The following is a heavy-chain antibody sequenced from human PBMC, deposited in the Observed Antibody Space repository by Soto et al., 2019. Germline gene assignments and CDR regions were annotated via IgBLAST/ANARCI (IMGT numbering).Heavy chain of an antibody. J-gene: IGHJ5*02. CDR1: GFTFSSYW. CDR2: IKQDGSEK. D-gene: IGHD6-13*01. Sequence: VQLVESGGGLVQPGGSLRLSCAASGFTFSSYWMSWVRQAPGKGLEWVANIKQDGSEKYYVDSVKGRFTISRDNAKNSLYLQMNSLRAEDTAVYYCARAREYSSSWRTNWFDPWGQGTLVTVSS. CDR3: ARAREYSSSWRTNWFDP. V-gene: IGHV3-7*05.